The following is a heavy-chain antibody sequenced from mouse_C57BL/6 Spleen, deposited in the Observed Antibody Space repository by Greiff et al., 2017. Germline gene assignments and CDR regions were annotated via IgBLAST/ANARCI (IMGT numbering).Heavy chain of an antibody. V-gene: IGHV14-4*01. CDR2: IDPENGDT. Sequence: VQLQQSGAELVRPGASVKLSCTASGFNIKDDYMHWVKQRPEQGLEWIGWIDPENGDTEYASKFQGKATITADTSSNTAYLQLSSLTSEDTAVYYCTTGDYDGAWLAYWGQGTLVTVSA. J-gene: IGHJ3*01. D-gene: IGHD2-4*01. CDR1: GFNIKDDY. CDR3: TTGDYDGAWLAY.